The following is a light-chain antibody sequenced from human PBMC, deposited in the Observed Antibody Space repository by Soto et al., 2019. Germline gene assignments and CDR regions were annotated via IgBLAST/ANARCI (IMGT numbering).Light chain of an antibody. CDR3: AAWDDSLHVV. CDR2: RNN. Sequence: QSVLTQPPSASGTPGQRVTISCSGSSSNIGGNYVYWYQQLPGTAPKLLIYRNNQRPSGVPDRFSGSKSGTSASLAISGLRSEDEADYYCAAWDDSLHVVFGGGTKLTVL. V-gene: IGLV1-47*01. J-gene: IGLJ2*01. CDR1: SSNIGGNY.